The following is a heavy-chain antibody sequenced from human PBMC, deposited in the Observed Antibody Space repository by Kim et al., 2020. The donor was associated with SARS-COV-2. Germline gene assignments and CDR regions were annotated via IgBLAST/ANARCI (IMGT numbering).Heavy chain of an antibody. CDR3: ARHGDSKEKYYYYYYGMGV. D-gene: IGHD4-4*01. Sequence: SETLSLTCTVSGGSISSSSYYWGWIRQPPGKGQEWIGSIYYSGSTYYNPSLKSRVTISVDTSKNQFSLKLSSVTAADTAVYYCARHGDSKEKYYYYYYGMGVWGQGTTVTVSS. CDR1: GGSISSSSYY. J-gene: IGHJ6*02. CDR2: IYYSGST. V-gene: IGHV4-39*01.